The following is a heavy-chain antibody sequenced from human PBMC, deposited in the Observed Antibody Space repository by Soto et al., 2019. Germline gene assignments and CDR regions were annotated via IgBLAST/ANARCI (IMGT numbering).Heavy chain of an antibody. D-gene: IGHD1-26*01. V-gene: IGHV4-61*01. CDR3: ARDQGSYYDPGYYYYYGMDV. CDR2: IYYSGST. CDR1: GGSVSSGSYY. Sequence: SETLSLTCTVSGGSVSSGSYYWSWIRQPPGKGLEWIGYIYYSGSTNYNPSLKSRVTISVDRSKNQFSLKLSSVTAADTAVYYCARDQGSYYDPGYYYYYGMDVWGQGTTVTVSS. J-gene: IGHJ6*02.